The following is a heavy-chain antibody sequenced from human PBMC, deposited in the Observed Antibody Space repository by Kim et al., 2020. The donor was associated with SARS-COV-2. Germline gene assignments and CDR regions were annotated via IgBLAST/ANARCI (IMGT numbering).Heavy chain of an antibody. CDR3: AKDGRITIFGVVITQTYYFDY. J-gene: IGHJ4*02. D-gene: IGHD3-3*01. Sequence: PFTISRDNSKNTLYLQMNSLRAEDTAVYYCAKDGRITIFGVVITQTYYFDYWGQGTLVTVSS. V-gene: IGHV3-23*01.